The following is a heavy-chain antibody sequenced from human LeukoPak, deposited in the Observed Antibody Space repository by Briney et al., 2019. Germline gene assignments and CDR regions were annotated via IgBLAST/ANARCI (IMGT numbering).Heavy chain of an antibody. CDR3: ARDSWYYDSSGYPTA. D-gene: IGHD3-22*01. J-gene: IGHJ6*02. V-gene: IGHV1-2*02. CDR2: INPNSGGT. CDR1: GYTFTGYY. Sequence: ASVTVSCKASGYTFTGYYMHWVRQAPGQGLEWMGWINPNSGGTNYAQKFQGRVTMTRDTPISTAYMELSRLRSDDTAVYYCARDSWYYDSSGYPTAWGQGTTVTVSS.